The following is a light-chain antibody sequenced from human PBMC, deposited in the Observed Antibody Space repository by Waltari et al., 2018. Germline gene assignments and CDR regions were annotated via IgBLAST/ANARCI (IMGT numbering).Light chain of an antibody. J-gene: IGLJ2*01. Sequence: QSALTQPASVSGSPGQSITISCTGTSSDIGGYNYVSWYQQVPGKAPKLMIYDVSNRPSGVSSRFSGSKSGNTASLTISGLQAEDEADYFCSSYMDSSTLELFGGGT. CDR2: DVS. V-gene: IGLV2-14*03. CDR3: SSYMDSSTLEL. CDR1: SSDIGGYNY.